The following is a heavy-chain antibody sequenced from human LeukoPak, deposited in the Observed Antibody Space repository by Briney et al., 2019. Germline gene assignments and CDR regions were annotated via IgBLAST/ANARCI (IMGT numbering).Heavy chain of an antibody. D-gene: IGHD3-10*01. CDR2: IYPGDSDT. CDR3: ARCGSYYYLDY. Sequence: GEALKISCQGSGYSFTSYWIGWVRRMPGKGVEWMGIIYPGDSDTRYSPSFQGQVTISADKSISTAYLQWSSLKASDTAMYYCARCGSYYYLDYWGQGTLVTVSS. J-gene: IGHJ4*02. CDR1: GYSFTSYW. V-gene: IGHV5-51*01.